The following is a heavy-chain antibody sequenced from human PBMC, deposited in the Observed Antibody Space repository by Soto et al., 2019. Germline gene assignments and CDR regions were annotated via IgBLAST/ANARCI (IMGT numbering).Heavy chain of an antibody. CDR2: IYGDGTT. CDR1: GLTVTSSY. CDR3: ARDITVTTPSYIDS. D-gene: IGHD4-17*01. V-gene: IGHV3-66*01. Sequence: PGGSLRLSCAASGLTVTSSYMSWVRQAPGKGLEWVSIIYGDGTTYYADSVRGRFTISRDYSKNTLYLQMDSLRAEDTAVYYCARDITVTTPSYIDSWGPGALVTVS. J-gene: IGHJ4*02.